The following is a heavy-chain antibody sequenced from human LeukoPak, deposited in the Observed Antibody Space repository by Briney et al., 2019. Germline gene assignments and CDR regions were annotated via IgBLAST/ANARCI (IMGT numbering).Heavy chain of an antibody. J-gene: IGHJ4*02. CDR3: AKGLGSGSYYYDY. Sequence: GGSLRLSCAASGFTFSIYAMSWVRQAPGKGLEWVSSISGSGGSTYYADSVKGRFTISRDNSKNTLYLQMNSLRAEDTAVYYCAKGLGSGSYYYDYWGQGTLVTVSS. D-gene: IGHD3-10*01. CDR2: ISGSGGST. CDR1: GFTFSIYA. V-gene: IGHV3-23*01.